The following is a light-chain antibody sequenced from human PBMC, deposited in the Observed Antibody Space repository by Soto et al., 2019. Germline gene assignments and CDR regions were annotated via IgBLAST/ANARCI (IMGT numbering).Light chain of an antibody. CDR1: SSDFGSYKF. Sequence: QAASVSGSPGQSVTISCTGTSSDFGSYKFVSWYQHHPGKVPKVIIYETSKRPSGVSDRFSGSKSGNTASLTISGLQAEDEADYYCFSFTSTNTHVFGSGTKVTVL. CDR3: FSFTSTNTHV. V-gene: IGLV2-23*01. J-gene: IGLJ1*01. CDR2: ETS.